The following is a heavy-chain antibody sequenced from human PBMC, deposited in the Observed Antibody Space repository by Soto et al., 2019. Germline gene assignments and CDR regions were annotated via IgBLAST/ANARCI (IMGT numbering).Heavy chain of an antibody. Sequence: ASVMVSCKASGYTFTSYGISWVRQAPGQGLEWMGWISAYNGNTNYAQKLQGRVTMTTDTSTSTAYMELRSLRSDDTAVYYCARIPYYYDSSGYYYYGMDVWGQGTTVNVSS. CDR2: ISAYNGNT. J-gene: IGHJ6*02. CDR3: ARIPYYYDSSGYYYYGMDV. CDR1: GYTFTSYG. D-gene: IGHD3-22*01. V-gene: IGHV1-18*01.